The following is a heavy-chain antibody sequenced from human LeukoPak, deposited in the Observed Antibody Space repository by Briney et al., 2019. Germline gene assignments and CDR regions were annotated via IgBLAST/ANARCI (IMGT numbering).Heavy chain of an antibody. CDR3: AREKQLVLFDY. V-gene: IGHV4-4*07. CDR1: GGSFSDYY. J-gene: IGHJ4*02. D-gene: IGHD6-13*01. CDR2: IYTSGST. Sequence: PSETLSLTCAVYGGSFSDYYWSWIRQPAGKGLEWIGRIYTSGSTNYNPSLKSRVTMSVDTSKNQFSLKLSSVTAADTAVYYCAREKQLVLFDYWGQGTLVTVSS.